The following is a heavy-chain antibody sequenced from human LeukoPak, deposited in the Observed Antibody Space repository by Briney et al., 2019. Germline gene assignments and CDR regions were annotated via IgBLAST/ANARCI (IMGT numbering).Heavy chain of an antibody. J-gene: IGHJ4*02. D-gene: IGHD3-22*01. CDR2: LWYDGSNK. CDR3: AKDQGASSGYPYSFDY. V-gene: IGHV3-33*06. Sequence: GRSLRLSCAASGFILSSYGMHWVRQAPGKGLEWVAILWYDGSNKYYADAVKGRITISRDNSKNTLYLQMNSLRAEDTAVYYCAKDQGASSGYPYSFDYWGQGTLVTVSS. CDR1: GFILSSYG.